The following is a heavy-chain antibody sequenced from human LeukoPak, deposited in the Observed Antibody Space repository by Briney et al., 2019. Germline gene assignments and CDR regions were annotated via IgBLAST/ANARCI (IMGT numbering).Heavy chain of an antibody. V-gene: IGHV1-69*01. J-gene: IGHJ5*02. CDR3: ARVGGYCTNGVVLCRPTAENNWFDP. Sequence: SVKVSCKASGGTFSSYAISWVRQAPGQGLEWRGGIIPLFGTAYYAQKFQGRVTITADESTSTAYMELSSLRSEDTAVYYCARVGGYCTNGVVLCRPTAENNWFDPWGQGTLVTVSS. CDR1: GGTFSSYA. CDR2: IIPLFGTA. D-gene: IGHD2-8*01.